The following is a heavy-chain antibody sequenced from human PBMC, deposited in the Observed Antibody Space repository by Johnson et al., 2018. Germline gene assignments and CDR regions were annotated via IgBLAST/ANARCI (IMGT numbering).Heavy chain of an antibody. CDR3: ARGYDSSGYFPDAFDF. V-gene: IGHV3-7*04. CDR2: IKQDGSEK. CDR1: GFTFSTYW. J-gene: IGHJ3*01. Sequence: VQLVESGGGLVQPGGSLRLSCAASGFTFSTYWMSWVRQAPGKGLEWVANIKQDGSEKYYVDSVKGRFTISRDNSKNTLYLRRNSLGAEDTSVCYCARGYDSSGYFPDAFDFWGQGTMVSVSS. D-gene: IGHD3-22*01.